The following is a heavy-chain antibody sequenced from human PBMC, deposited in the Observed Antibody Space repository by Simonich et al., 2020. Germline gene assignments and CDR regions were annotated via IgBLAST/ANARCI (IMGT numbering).Heavy chain of an antibody. CDR1: GFTFSSYW. J-gene: IGHJ3*02. D-gene: IGHD6-6*01. Sequence: EVQLVESGGGLVQPGGSLRLSCAASGFTFSSYWMSWVRQAPGEGVEGVANIKQDGSEKYYVDSVKGRFTISRDNAKNSLYLQMNSLRAEDTAVYYCAREGIAARDAFDIWGQGTMVTVSS. V-gene: IGHV3-7*01. CDR3: AREGIAARDAFDI. CDR2: IKQDGSEK.